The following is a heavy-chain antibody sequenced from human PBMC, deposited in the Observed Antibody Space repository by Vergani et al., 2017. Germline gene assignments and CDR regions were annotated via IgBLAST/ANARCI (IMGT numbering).Heavy chain of an antibody. Sequence: EVQLVESGGGLVQPGGSLRLSCAASGFTFSSYEMNWVRQAPGKGLEWVSYISSRGSTIYYADSVKGRFTISRDNAKNSLYLQMNSLRAEDTAVYYCARETSYGLYYYYMDVWGKGTTVTVSS. J-gene: IGHJ6*03. CDR3: ARETSYGLYYYYMDV. V-gene: IGHV3-48*03. CDR2: ISSRGSTI. D-gene: IGHD5-18*01. CDR1: GFTFSSYE.